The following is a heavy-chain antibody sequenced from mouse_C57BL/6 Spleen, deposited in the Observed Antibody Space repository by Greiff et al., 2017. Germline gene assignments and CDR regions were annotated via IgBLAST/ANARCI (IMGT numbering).Heavy chain of an antibody. Sequence: QVQLQQPGAELVKPGASVKLSCKASGYTFTSYWMQWVKQRPGQGLEWIGEIDPSDSYTNYNQKFKGKATLTVDTSSSTAYMQLSSLTSEDSAVYYWARGYEAMDYWGQGASVTVSS. CDR2: IDPSDSYT. J-gene: IGHJ4*01. CDR3: ARGYEAMDY. V-gene: IGHV1-50*01. CDR1: GYTFTSYW.